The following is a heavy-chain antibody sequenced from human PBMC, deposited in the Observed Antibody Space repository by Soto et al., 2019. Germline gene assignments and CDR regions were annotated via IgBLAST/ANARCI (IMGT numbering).Heavy chain of an antibody. Sequence: GASLKISCQGSGYTFNSFWIGWVRQMPGEGLEWMGLMFPWTSDTRYSPSFQGHVSISVDRSTGTGYLQWNSLKASDTAMYYCVTTRDGTTFFPHWGQGTPVTVSS. CDR1: GYTFNSFW. J-gene: IGHJ4*02. V-gene: IGHV5-51*01. CDR2: MFPWTSDT. CDR3: VTTRDGTTFFPH. D-gene: IGHD1-7*01.